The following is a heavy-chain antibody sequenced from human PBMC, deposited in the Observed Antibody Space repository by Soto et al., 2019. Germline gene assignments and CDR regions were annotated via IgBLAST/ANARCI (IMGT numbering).Heavy chain of an antibody. Sequence: QVQLQESGPGLVKPSQTLSLTCTVAGGSISSGGYYWSWIRQHPGKGLEWIGYIYYSGSTYYNPSLKSRVTISVDTSKNQFSLKLSSVTAADTAVYYCARDSPPYTDAFDIWGQGTMVTVSS. CDR1: GGSISSGGYY. V-gene: IGHV4-31*03. D-gene: IGHD2-2*02. CDR3: ARDSPPYTDAFDI. J-gene: IGHJ3*02. CDR2: IYYSGST.